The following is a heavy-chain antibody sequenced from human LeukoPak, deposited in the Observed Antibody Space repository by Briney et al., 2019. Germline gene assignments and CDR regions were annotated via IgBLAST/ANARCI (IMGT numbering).Heavy chain of an antibody. Sequence: SETLSLTCTVSGGSISTSSYYWGWVRQPPGKGLEWIGNIFYSGSTYYSPSLKSRVTISLDTSRNQFSLKLSSVTAADTAVYYCARGRPSSGYYAGRQIFDPWGQGTLVTVSS. V-gene: IGHV4-39*07. D-gene: IGHD3-22*01. CDR3: ARGRPSSGYYAGRQIFDP. J-gene: IGHJ5*02. CDR2: IFYSGST. CDR1: GGSISTSSYY.